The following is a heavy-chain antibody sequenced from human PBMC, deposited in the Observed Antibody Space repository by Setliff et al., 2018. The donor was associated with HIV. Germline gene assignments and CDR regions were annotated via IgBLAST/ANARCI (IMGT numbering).Heavy chain of an antibody. Sequence: VSGYTLTELSMHWVRQAPGKGLEWMGGFDPEDGETIYGQKFQGRVTMTEDTSTDTAYMELSSLRFEDTAVYYCATDHPGYYDSSGRDWGQGTLVTAPQ. D-gene: IGHD3-22*01. CDR2: FDPEDGET. J-gene: IGHJ1*01. CDR1: GYTLTELS. CDR3: ATDHPGYYDSSGRD. V-gene: IGHV1-24*01.